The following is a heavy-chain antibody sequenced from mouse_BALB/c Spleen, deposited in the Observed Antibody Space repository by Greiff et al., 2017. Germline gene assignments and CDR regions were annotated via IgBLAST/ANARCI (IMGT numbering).Heavy chain of an antibody. D-gene: IGHD1-1*01. CDR3: ARDDTTVVGAMDY. CDR1: GYTFTSYW. V-gene: IGHV1-7*01. J-gene: IGHJ4*01. Sequence: VQLQQSGAELAKPGASVKMSCKASGYTFTSYWMHWVKQRPGQGLEWIGYINPSTGYTEYNQKFKDKATLTADKSSSTAYMQLSSLTSEDSAVYYCARDDTTVVGAMDYWGQGTSVTVSS. CDR2: INPSTGYT.